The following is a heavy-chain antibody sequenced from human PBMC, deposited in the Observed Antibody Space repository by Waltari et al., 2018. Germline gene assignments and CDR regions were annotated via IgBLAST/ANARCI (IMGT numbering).Heavy chain of an antibody. J-gene: IGHJ4*02. CDR1: GFNSRNYA. Sequence: EVQLLESGGDLEQPGGSLRMSCVGPGFNSRNYAMNWVRQAPGKGLEWVSTMSGTGDYTYYADSVKGRFTISRDNSKNTVFLHMNNLRVEDTAIYFCAKDQAEWLVLDGYFDSWGQGTPVTVSS. V-gene: IGHV3-23*01. D-gene: IGHD6-19*01. CDR2: MSGTGDYT. CDR3: AKDQAEWLVLDGYFDS.